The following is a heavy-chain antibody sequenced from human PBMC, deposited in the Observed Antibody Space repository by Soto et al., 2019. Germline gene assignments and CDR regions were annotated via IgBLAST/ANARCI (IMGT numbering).Heavy chain of an antibody. V-gene: IGHV3-30*19. CDR1: GFPFSFYV. Sequence: GGSLRLSCAVSGFPFSFYVFHWVRPSPGKGLEWLGVLVIDGSAIYHANSLEGRFFISTDNSKDILYLQMNSLRVDDTSVYYCARDDKFDNDNGFDRWGQGTMVTVSS. CDR3: ARDDKFDNDNGFDR. J-gene: IGHJ3*02. CDR2: LVIDGSAI. D-gene: IGHD1-1*01.